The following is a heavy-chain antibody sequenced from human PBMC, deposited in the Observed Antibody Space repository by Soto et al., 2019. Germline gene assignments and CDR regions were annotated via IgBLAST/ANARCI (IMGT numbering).Heavy chain of an antibody. CDR2: ISSSGSVI. CDR1: GVTFSDYY. D-gene: IGHD3-10*01. Sequence: PGGSLRLSCAASGVTFSDYYISWIRQAPGKGLEWVSYISSSGSVIHYADSVKGRFTISRDNAKKSLYLQMNSLRAEDTAVYYCARYTSGSYGFDIWGQGTMVTVSS. V-gene: IGHV3-11*01. CDR3: ARYTSGSYGFDI. J-gene: IGHJ3*02.